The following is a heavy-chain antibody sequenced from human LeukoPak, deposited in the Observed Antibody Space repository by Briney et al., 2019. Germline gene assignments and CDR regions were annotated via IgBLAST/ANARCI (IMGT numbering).Heavy chain of an antibody. V-gene: IGHV1-69*05. CDR3: ARDLRIAVAGRYYYYYMDV. Sequence: SVKVSCKVSGGTFSSYAISWVRQAPGQGLEWMGRIIPIFGTANYAQKFQGRVTITTDESTSTAYMELSSLRSEDTAVYYCARDLRIAVAGRYYYYYMDVWGKGTTVTVSS. CDR2: IIPIFGTA. CDR1: GGTFSSYA. D-gene: IGHD6-19*01. J-gene: IGHJ6*03.